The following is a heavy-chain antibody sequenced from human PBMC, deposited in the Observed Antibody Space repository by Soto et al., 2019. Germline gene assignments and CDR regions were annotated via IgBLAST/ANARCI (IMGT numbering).Heavy chain of an antibody. D-gene: IGHD3-10*01. V-gene: IGHV3-33*01. CDR2: IWYDGSNK. CDR1: GFTFSSYG. J-gene: IGHJ4*02. Sequence: PGGSLRLSCAASGFTFSSYGMHWVRQAPGKGLEWVAVIWYDGSNKYYADSVKGRFTISRDNSKNTLYLQMNSLRAEDTAVYYCARGLLWFGELLEENSHFDYWGQGTLVTVSS. CDR3: ARGLLWFGELLEENSHFDY.